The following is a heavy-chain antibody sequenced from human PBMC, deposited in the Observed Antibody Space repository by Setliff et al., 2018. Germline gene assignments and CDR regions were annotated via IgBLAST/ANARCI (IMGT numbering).Heavy chain of an antibody. Sequence: LKISCKASGYIFTNYWIGWVRQMPGKGLEWMGVIYPGDSDTRYSPSFQGQVTISADKSINTAYLQWSSLKASDTAIYYCTRHEDRNKCTSSSCYRENDAFDVWGQGAMGTVSS. V-gene: IGHV5-51*01. CDR2: IYPGDSDT. CDR1: GYIFTNYW. CDR3: TRHEDRNKCTSSSCYRENDAFDV. J-gene: IGHJ3*01. D-gene: IGHD2-2*01.